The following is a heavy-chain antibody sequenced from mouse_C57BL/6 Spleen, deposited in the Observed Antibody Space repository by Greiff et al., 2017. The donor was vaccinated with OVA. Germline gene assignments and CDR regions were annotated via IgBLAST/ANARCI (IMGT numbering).Heavy chain of an antibody. J-gene: IGHJ2*01. D-gene: IGHD1-1*01. Sequence: VQLQQSGAELVRPGASVTLSCKASGYTFTDYELHWVKQTPVHGLEWIGAIDPETGGTAYNQKFKGKAILTADKSSSTAYMELRSLSSEDSAVYYCTRKVLRSPFDYWGQGTTLTVSS. CDR3: TRKVLRSPFDY. V-gene: IGHV1-15*01. CDR2: IDPETGGT. CDR1: GYTFTDYE.